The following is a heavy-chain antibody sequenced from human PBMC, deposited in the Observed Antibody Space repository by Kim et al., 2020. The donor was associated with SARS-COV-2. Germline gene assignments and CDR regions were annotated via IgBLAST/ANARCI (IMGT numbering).Heavy chain of an antibody. V-gene: IGHV4-39*07. D-gene: IGHD3-10*01. CDR3: ARYYGSGSAGAFDI. Sequence: PSLKSRVTISVDTSKNQFSLKLSSVTAADTAVYYCARYYGSGSAGAFDIWGQGTMVTVSS. J-gene: IGHJ3*02.